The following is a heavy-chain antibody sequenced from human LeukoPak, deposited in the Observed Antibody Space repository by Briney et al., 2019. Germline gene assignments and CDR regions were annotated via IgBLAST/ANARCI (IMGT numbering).Heavy chain of an antibody. J-gene: IGHJ5*02. D-gene: IGHD6-6*01. CDR3: ARGSAARSNNWFDP. Sequence: ASVKVSCKASGYTFTGYYMHWVRQAPGQGLEWMGWINPNSGGTNYAQKFQGRVTMTRDTSISTAYMELSRLRSDDTAVYYCARGSAARSNNWFDPWGQGTLVTVSS. CDR2: INPNSGGT. V-gene: IGHV1-2*02. CDR1: GYTFTGYY.